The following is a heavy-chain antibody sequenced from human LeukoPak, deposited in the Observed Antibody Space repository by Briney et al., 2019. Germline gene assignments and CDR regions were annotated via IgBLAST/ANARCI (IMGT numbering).Heavy chain of an antibody. D-gene: IGHD3-22*01. CDR3: ARGTSKYYYDSSGCPFDY. V-gene: IGHV1-2*02. Sequence: GASVTVSCKASGYTFTCYYMHWVRQAPGQGLEWRGWINPNSGGTNYAQKFQGRVTMTRDTSISTAYMELSRLRSDDTAVYYCARGTSKYYYDSSGCPFDYWGQGTLVTVSS. J-gene: IGHJ4*02. CDR2: INPNSGGT. CDR1: GYTFTCYY.